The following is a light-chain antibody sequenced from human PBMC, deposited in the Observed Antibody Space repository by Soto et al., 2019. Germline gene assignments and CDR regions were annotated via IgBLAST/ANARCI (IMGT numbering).Light chain of an antibody. J-gene: IGKJ1*01. Sequence: EIVMTQSPVTLSVSPGERATLSCRASQSVSSYLAWYQQKPGQPPRLLIQGASTRATGIPARFSGSGSGTDFTLTISRLQSEDFAVYYCQQYNDWPRTFGQGTKVDIK. CDR1: QSVSSY. V-gene: IGKV3-15*01. CDR3: QQYNDWPRT. CDR2: GAS.